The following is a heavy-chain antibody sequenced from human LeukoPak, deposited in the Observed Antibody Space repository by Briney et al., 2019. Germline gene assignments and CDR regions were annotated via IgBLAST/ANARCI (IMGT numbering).Heavy chain of an antibody. CDR1: GGSISSSGYY. D-gene: IGHD2/OR15-2a*01. Sequence: SETLSLTCTVSGGSISSSGYYWGWIRQPPGEGLEWIGNIYYSGSTDYNPSLKSRVTISVDTSKNQFSLKLTSVTAADTAVYYCTRDLSIVTGSDYWGQGILVTVSS. CDR2: IYYSGST. CDR3: TRDLSIVTGSDY. V-gene: IGHV4-39*07. J-gene: IGHJ4*02.